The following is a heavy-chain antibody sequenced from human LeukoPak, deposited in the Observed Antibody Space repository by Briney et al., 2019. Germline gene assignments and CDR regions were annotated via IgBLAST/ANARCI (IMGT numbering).Heavy chain of an antibody. V-gene: IGHV3-11*01. J-gene: IGHJ4*02. CDR2: ISYSGRTI. D-gene: IGHD2-8*01. Sequence: GGSLRLSCAASGISLSDHYMNWIRQAPGKGLEWLSYISYSGRTIAYADSVKGRFTISRDNAKNSLWLQMNSLRADDTAVYCCARTKSEPTYGQHHGLDNWGQGTLVTVSS. CDR3: ARTKSEPTYGQHHGLDN. CDR1: GISLSDHY.